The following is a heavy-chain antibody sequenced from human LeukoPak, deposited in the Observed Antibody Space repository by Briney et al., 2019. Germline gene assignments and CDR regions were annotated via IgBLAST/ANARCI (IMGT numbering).Heavy chain of an antibody. CDR3: AKSSDGSTSFDQ. Sequence: GGSLRLSCAASGFTFSSYSMNWVRQAPGKGLEWVSSISSGSSYIYYAGSVKGRFTISRDNAKNSLYLQMNSLRAEDMALYYCAKSSDGSTSFDQWGQGTLVTVSS. CDR2: ISSGSSYI. CDR1: GFTFSSYS. J-gene: IGHJ4*02. V-gene: IGHV3-21*04. D-gene: IGHD2-2*01.